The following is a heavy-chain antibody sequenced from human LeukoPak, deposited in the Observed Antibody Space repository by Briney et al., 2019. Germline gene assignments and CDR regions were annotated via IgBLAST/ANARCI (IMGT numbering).Heavy chain of an antibody. CDR3: ARGPEESSTSDY. J-gene: IGHJ4*02. CDR1: GFTFSSYS. Sequence: GSLRLSCAASGFTFSSYSMNWVRQAPGKGLEWVSSISSSSSYIYYADSVKGRFTISRDNAKSSLYLQMNSLRAEDTAVYYCARGPEESSTSDYWGQGTLVTVSS. CDR2: ISSSSSYI. D-gene: IGHD3-10*01. V-gene: IGHV3-21*01.